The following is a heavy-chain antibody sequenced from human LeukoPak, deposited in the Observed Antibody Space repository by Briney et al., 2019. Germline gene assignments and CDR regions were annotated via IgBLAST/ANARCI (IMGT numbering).Heavy chain of an antibody. CDR1: AYSLTSHY. Sequence: GASVTLSCKASAYSLTSHYMPWVRQVPVQGLEWMGWINPSSGGTTYAEKFQGRVTITRDTSISTAYMELTRLRSDDTAMYYCTRDGVPIEYWGQGTLVIVSS. V-gene: IGHV1-2*02. J-gene: IGHJ4*02. CDR2: INPSSGGT. D-gene: IGHD3-16*01. CDR3: TRDGVPIEY.